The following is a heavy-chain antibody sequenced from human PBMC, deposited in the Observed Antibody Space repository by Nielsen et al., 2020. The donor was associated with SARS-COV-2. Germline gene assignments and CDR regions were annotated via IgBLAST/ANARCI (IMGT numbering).Heavy chain of an antibody. J-gene: IGHJ4*02. CDR1: GYTFNVYA. D-gene: IGHD5-24*01. Sequence: ASVKVSCKASGYTFNVYAMSWVRQAPGQGLEWMGWINTNTGNPTYAQGFTGRFVFSLDTSVSTAYLQIDSLEAEDTAVYYCARDRGDGYNSGVDYWGQGTLVTVSS. CDR2: INTNTGNP. V-gene: IGHV7-4-1*01. CDR3: ARDRGDGYNSGVDY.